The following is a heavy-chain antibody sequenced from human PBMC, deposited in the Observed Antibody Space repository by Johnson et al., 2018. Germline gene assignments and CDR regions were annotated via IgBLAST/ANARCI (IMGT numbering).Heavy chain of an antibody. Sequence: QVQLQQWGAGLLKPSETLSLTCAVSGESFSGYYWSWIRQPPGKGLEWIGEVSPRGSTNYTPSLKSRITISLETSNNHFSLKLISVTGADTAVYFCAAGYAGYYMDVWGKGTTVTVSS. J-gene: IGHJ6*03. CDR2: VSPRGST. V-gene: IGHV4-34*01. D-gene: IGHD5-18*01. CDR3: AAGYAGYYMDV. CDR1: GESFSGYY.